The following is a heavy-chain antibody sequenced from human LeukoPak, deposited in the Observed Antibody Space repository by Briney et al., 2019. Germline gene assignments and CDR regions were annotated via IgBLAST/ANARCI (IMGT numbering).Heavy chain of an antibody. D-gene: IGHD3-10*01. Sequence: GGSLRLSCAASGFTFSSYSMNWVRQAPGKGLEWVSYISGTSSTIYYADSVKGRFTISRDNAKNSLFLQMNSLRDDDTAVYYCARKYYYASGRLGFDYWGQGTLVTVSS. CDR2: ISGTSSTI. CDR1: GFTFSSYS. CDR3: ARKYYYASGRLGFDY. V-gene: IGHV3-48*02. J-gene: IGHJ4*02.